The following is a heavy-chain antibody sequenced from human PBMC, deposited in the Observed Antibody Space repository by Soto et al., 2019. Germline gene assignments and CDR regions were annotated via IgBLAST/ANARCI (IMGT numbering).Heavy chain of an antibody. J-gene: IGHJ5*02. Sequence: PSETLSLTCTVSGGSISSDYWNWIRQPPGKGLEWIGEINHSGSTNYNPSLKSRVTISIDTSKNQFSLKVNSVTAADTAVYYCARRAVVAVTGSLDNWLDPWGQGILVTVS. V-gene: IGHV4-34*01. D-gene: IGHD2-21*01. CDR3: ARRAVVAVTGSLDNWLDP. CDR2: INHSGST. CDR1: GGSISSDY.